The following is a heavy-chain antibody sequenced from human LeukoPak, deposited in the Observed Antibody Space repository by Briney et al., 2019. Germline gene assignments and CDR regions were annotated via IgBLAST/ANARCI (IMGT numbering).Heavy chain of an antibody. Sequence: PGGSLRLSCAASGFTFSSYAMSWVRQAPGKGLEWVSAISGSGGSTYYADSVKGRFTISRDNSKNTLYLQMNSLRAEDTAVYYCAKPPISGSRYYCYGMDVWGQGATVTVSS. CDR3: AKPPISGSRYYCYGMDV. D-gene: IGHD1-26*01. J-gene: IGHJ6*02. V-gene: IGHV3-23*01. CDR2: ISGSGGST. CDR1: GFTFSSYA.